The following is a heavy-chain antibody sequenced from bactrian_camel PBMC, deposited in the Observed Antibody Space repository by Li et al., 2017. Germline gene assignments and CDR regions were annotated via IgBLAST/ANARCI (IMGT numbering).Heavy chain of an antibody. CDR1: GYDISTFS. CDR3: AARIGVTFLTSFSLNPARYNY. V-gene: IGHV3S21*01. CDR2: VDSDGTT. J-gene: IGHJ4*01. D-gene: IGHD5*01. Sequence: VQLVESGGDSVQPGGSLTLSCKVSGYDISTFSLAWFRHHPSGNGRQGIAAVDSDGTTTYADSSKGRFAISRDSAKNTLYLHMNMLKPEDTGMYYCAARIGVTFLTSFSLNPARYNYWGQGTQVTVS.